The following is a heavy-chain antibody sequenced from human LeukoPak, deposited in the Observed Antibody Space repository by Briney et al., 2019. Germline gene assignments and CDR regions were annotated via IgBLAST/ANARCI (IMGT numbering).Heavy chain of an antibody. CDR2: IHPNSGVT. D-gene: IGHD3-10*01. Sequence: ASVKVSCKASGFTFTGYYMHWVRQAPGQGLEWMGWIHPNSGVTNYAQKLQGRVTMTTDTSTSTAYMELRSLRSDDTAVYYCAREKRAMVRGVINYFDYWGQGTLVTVSS. CDR1: GFTFTGYY. V-gene: IGHV1-2*02. CDR3: AREKRAMVRGVINYFDY. J-gene: IGHJ4*02.